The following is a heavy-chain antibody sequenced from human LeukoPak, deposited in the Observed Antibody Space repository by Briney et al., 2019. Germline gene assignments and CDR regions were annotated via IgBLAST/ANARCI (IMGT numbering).Heavy chain of an antibody. CDR3: AKDTSWNYDYFDY. CDR2: ISWNSGSI. J-gene: IGHJ4*02. Sequence: PGGSLRLSCAASGFTFDDYAMHWVRQAPGKGLEWVSGISWNSGSIGYADSVKGRFTISRDNAENSLYLQMNSLRAEDTALYYCAKDTSWNYDYFDYWGQGTLVTVSS. CDR1: GFTFDDYA. V-gene: IGHV3-9*01. D-gene: IGHD1-7*01.